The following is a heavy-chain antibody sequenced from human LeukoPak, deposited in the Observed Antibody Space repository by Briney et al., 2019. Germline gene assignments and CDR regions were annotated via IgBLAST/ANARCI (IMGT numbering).Heavy chain of an antibody. CDR3: AREGRWELREDDGFDI. CDR1: GFTFDDYG. V-gene: IGHV3-20*04. J-gene: IGHJ3*02. Sequence: PGGSLRLSCAASGFTFDDYGMSWVRQAPGKGLEWVSGINWNGGSTGYADSVKGRFTISRDNAKNSLYLQMNSLRAEDTALYYCAREGRWELREDDGFDIWGQGTMVTVSS. D-gene: IGHD1-26*01. CDR2: INWNGGST.